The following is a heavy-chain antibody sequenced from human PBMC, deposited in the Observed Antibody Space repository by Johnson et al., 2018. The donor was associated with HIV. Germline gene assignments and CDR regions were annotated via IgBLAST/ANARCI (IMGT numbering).Heavy chain of an antibody. CDR2: INWNGGST. D-gene: IGHD3-10*01. J-gene: IGHJ3*02. Sequence: VQLVESGGGVERPGGSLRLSCATSGFTFDDYAMHWVRPAPGKGLEWVSGINWNGGSTGYADSVKGRFTISRDNSKNTLFLQMDSLRPEDTAVYYCAKDLPVYGHGHGAFDIWGQGTVVTVSS. CDR3: AKDLPVYGHGHGAFDI. V-gene: IGHV3-20*04. CDR1: GFTFDDYA.